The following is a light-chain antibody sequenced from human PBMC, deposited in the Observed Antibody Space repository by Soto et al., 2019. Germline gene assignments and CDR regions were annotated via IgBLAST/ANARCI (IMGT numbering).Light chain of an antibody. J-gene: IGLJ3*02. V-gene: IGLV1-47*01. CDR1: SSNIGSNS. Sequence: QPVLTQPPSASGTPGQRVTISCSGSSSNIGSNSVHWYHQLPGTAPKLLIYRNTQRPSGVPDRFSGSKSGTSASLAISGLRSEDEADYYCAAWDDSLSGRVFGGGTQLTVL. CDR3: AAWDDSLSGRV. CDR2: RNT.